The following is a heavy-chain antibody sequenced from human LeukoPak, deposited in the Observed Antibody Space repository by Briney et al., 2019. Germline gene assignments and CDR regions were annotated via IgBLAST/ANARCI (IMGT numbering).Heavy chain of an antibody. D-gene: IGHD2-15*01. Sequence: SSETLSLTCAVSGGSISGYYWSWIRQPAGKGLEWIGRVYTSGITNYNPSLKGRVTLSVDTSQNQFSLKLNSVTAADTAVYYCARVHTSSCTNSSGGTCPFFLDSWGQGFLVTVSS. CDR1: GGSISGYY. V-gene: IGHV4-4*07. CDR3: ARVHTSSCTNSSGGTCPFFLDS. CDR2: VYTSGIT. J-gene: IGHJ4*02.